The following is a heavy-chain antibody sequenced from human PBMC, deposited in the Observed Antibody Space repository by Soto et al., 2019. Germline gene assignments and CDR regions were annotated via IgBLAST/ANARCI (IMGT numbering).Heavy chain of an antibody. Sequence: QVQLVQSGAEVKKPGSSVKVSCKASGGTFSSYAISGVRQAPGQGLEWMGGIIPIFGTANYAQKFQGRVTITADESTSTAYMELSSLRSEDTAVYYCAGGIVVVVAATPDYYYGMDVWGQGTTVTVSS. CDR1: GGTFSSYA. CDR3: AGGIVVVVAATPDYYYGMDV. V-gene: IGHV1-69*01. D-gene: IGHD2-15*01. CDR2: IIPIFGTA. J-gene: IGHJ6*02.